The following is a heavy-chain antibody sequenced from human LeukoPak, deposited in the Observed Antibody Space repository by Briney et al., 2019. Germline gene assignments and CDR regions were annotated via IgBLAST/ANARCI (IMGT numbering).Heavy chain of an antibody. CDR2: IYHSGST. V-gene: IGHV4-30-2*01. D-gene: IGHD2-2*01. CDR1: GGSISSGGYS. J-gene: IGHJ4*02. CDR3: ARRAYCSSTSCYYYFDY. Sequence: PSGTLSLTCAVSGGSISSGGYSWSWIRQPPGKGLEWIGYIYHSGSTYYNPSLKSRVTISVDRSKNQFSLKLSSVTAADTAVYYCARRAYCSSTSCYYYFDYWGQGTLVTVSS.